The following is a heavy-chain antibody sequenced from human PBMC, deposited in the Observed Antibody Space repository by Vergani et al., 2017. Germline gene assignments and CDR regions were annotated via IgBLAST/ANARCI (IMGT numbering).Heavy chain of an antibody. CDR1: GGTFSSYA. CDR3: ARVNDFWSGYYSGVYYYYYMDV. J-gene: IGHJ6*03. Sequence: QVQLVQSGAEVKKPGSSVKVSCKASGGTFSSYAISWVRQAPGQGLEWMGGIIPICGTANYAQKFQGRVTITADESTSTAYMELSSLRSEDTAVYYCARVNDFWSGYYSGVYYYYYMDVWGKGTTVTVSS. V-gene: IGHV1-69*01. D-gene: IGHD3-3*01. CDR2: IIPICGTA.